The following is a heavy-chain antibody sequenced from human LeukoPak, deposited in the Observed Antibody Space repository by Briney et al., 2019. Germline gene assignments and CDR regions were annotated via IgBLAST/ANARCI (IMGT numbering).Heavy chain of an antibody. D-gene: IGHD3-9*01. J-gene: IGHJ4*02. CDR1: GYTFTGYY. CDR2: INPNSGGT. Sequence: ASVKVSCKASGYTFTGYYTHWVRQAPGQGPEWMGWINPNSGGTNYAQKFQGRVTVTSDTSISTAYLELSRLRSDDTAVYYCARDYGYFDWSTLFPLDYWGQGALVTVSS. V-gene: IGHV1-2*02. CDR3: ARDYGYFDWSTLFPLDY.